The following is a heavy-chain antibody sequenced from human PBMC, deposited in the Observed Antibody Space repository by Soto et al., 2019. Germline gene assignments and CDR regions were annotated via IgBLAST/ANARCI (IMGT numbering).Heavy chain of an antibody. CDR1: GYIIIGFH. D-gene: IGHD7-27*01. CDR2: INPRTGDT. Sequence: QVQLVQSGAEVKRPGASVKVSCKASGYIIIGFHIHWVRQAPGQGLEWMGWINPRTGDTNYAPKFQGRVTMTRETSTSTAYMELSRLGSDDTAVYYCARETTGGYYGMADWGQGTTVTVSS. V-gene: IGHV1-2*02. J-gene: IGHJ6*02. CDR3: ARETTGGYYGMAD.